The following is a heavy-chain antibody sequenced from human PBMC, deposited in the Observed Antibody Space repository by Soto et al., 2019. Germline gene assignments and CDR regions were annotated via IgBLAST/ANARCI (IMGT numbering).Heavy chain of an antibody. D-gene: IGHD3-10*01. J-gene: IGHJ4*02. V-gene: IGHV3-30*18. CDR2: ISYDGSNK. CDR3: AKNYGSGSYYTGTFDY. Sequence: QVQLVESGGGVVQPGRSLRLSCAASGFTFSSYGMHWVRQAPGKGLEWVAVISYDGSNKYYADSVKGRFTISRDNSKNKLYLQMNSLRAEDTAVYYCAKNYGSGSYYTGTFDYWGQGTLVTVSS. CDR1: GFTFSSYG.